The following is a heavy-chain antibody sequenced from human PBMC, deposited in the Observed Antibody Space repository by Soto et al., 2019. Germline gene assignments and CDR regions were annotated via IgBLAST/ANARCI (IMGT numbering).Heavy chain of an antibody. CDR2: IIPALGTT. CDR3: ARHDFGECWYFAL. Sequence: QDQLVQSGAEVKKPGSSVKVSCKAFGGPFSSHTFSWVRQAPGQGLEWMGRIIPALGTTNYAQKFQGRVTSTADECVTTVYMELNSLRTGDTAVYYCARHDFGECWYFALWGRGTLVTVSS. CDR1: GGPFSSHT. V-gene: IGHV1-69*08. D-gene: IGHD4-17*01. J-gene: IGHJ2*01.